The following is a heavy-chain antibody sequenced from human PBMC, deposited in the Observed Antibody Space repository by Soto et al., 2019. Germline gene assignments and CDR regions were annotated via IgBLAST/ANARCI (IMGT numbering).Heavy chain of an antibody. Sequence: EVQLVQSGAEVKKAGESLKISCQGSGYSFTNYWVGWVRQIPGRGLEWMGIIHPGDSDTRYSPFFQGQVTISADKSISXXYMQGSSLKASDTAMYYCARHNRYSSTWFEGWFDPWGQGTLVTVSS. V-gene: IGHV5-51*03. D-gene: IGHD6-13*01. CDR2: IHPGDSDT. J-gene: IGHJ5*02. CDR3: ARHNRYSSTWFEGWFDP. CDR1: GYSFTNYW.